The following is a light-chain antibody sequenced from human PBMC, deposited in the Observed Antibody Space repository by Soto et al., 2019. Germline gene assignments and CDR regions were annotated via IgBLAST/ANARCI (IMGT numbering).Light chain of an antibody. CDR2: GAS. CDR3: QQYGSSPWT. J-gene: IGKJ1*01. Sequence: VLTQSPGTLSLSPGERATLSCRASQSISSTFLAWYQQKPGQAPRLLVYGASSRATGIPDRFSGSGSGTDFTLSISRLEPEDFAVYYCQQYGSSPWTFGQGTKVEIK. CDR1: QSISSTF. V-gene: IGKV3-20*01.